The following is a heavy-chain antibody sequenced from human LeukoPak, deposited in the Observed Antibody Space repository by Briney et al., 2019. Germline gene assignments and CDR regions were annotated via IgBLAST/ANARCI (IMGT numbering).Heavy chain of an antibody. CDR3: AGVAKERVGGVYYFDY. J-gene: IGHJ4*02. V-gene: IGHV3-13*01. CDR2: IGTAGDT. Sequence: GGSLRLSCAASGFTFSDYDMHWVRQPTGKGLEWVAAIGTAGDTYYTGSVKGRSTISRENAKNSLYLQMNSLRAGGTAVYYCAGVAKERVGGVYYFDYWGQGTLVTVSS. CDR1: GFTFSDYD. D-gene: IGHD1-1*01.